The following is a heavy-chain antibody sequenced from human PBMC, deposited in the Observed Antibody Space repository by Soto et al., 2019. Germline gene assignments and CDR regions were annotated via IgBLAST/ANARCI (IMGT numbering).Heavy chain of an antibody. CDR3: ARDGEGEAAAAMVY. CDR1: GYTITCCA. CDR2: INAGDGDT. V-gene: IGHV1-3*01. J-gene: IGHJ4*02. D-gene: IGHD6-13*01. Sequence: GPSVKVSCKASGYTITCCAMHWVRQAPGQRPEWMAWINAGDGDTRYSQNFQDRLTIIRDTSANTAYMELSSLRSEDTAVYYCARDGEGEAAAAMVYWGQGTLVTVSS.